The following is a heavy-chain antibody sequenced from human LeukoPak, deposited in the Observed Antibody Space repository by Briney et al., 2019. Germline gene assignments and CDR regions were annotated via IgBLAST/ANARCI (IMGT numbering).Heavy chain of an antibody. J-gene: IGHJ5*01. D-gene: IGHD3-22*01. Sequence: SETLSLTCTVSGGSISSYYWSWIRQPAGKGLEWIGRIYTSGSTNYNPSLKSRVTMSVDTSKNQFSLKLSSVTAADTAVYYCARDGPTYYYDSSGYRPTDSWGQGTLVTVSS. CDR3: ARDGPTYYYDSSGYRPTDS. CDR2: IYTSGST. V-gene: IGHV4-4*07. CDR1: GGSISSYY.